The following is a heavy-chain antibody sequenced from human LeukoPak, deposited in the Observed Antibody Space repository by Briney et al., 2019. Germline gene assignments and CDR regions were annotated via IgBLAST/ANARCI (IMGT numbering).Heavy chain of an antibody. CDR3: AREDVRCTNGVCYTGGHNWFDP. D-gene: IGHD2-8*01. V-gene: IGHV4-61*01. CDR2: IYYSGST. CDR1: GGSISSSSYY. Sequence: PSETLSLTCTVSGGSISSSSYYWSWIRQPPGKGLEWIGYIYYSGSTNYNPSLKSRVTISVDTSKNQFSLKLSSVTAADTAVYYCAREDVRCTNGVCYTGGHNWFDPWGQGTLVTVSS. J-gene: IGHJ5*02.